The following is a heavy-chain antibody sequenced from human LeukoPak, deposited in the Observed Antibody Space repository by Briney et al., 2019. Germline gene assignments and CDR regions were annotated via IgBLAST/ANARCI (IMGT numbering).Heavy chain of an antibody. CDR2: ISSSSSYI. J-gene: IGHJ4*02. Sequence: GGSLRLSCAASGFTFSSYSMNWVRQAPGKGLEWVSSISSSSSYIYYADSVKGRFTISRDNAKNSLYLQMNSLRAEDTAVYYCARGDEYSSSWPYYFDYWGQGTLVTVPS. CDR1: GFTFSSYS. V-gene: IGHV3-21*01. D-gene: IGHD6-13*01. CDR3: ARGDEYSSSWPYYFDY.